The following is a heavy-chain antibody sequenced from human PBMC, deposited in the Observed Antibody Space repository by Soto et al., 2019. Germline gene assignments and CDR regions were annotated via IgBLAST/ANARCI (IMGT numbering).Heavy chain of an antibody. V-gene: IGHV3-66*01. CDR1: GFTVSSNY. CDR2: IYSGGTT. CDR3: VRRNDGIPY. J-gene: IGHJ4*02. D-gene: IGHD1-1*01. Sequence: PGGSLRLSCAASGFTVSSNYMNWVRQAPGKGLEWVSVIYSGGTTYYADSVMGRFTVSRDNSKNTLYLQMNSLRAEDTAVYYCVRRNDGIPYWGQGTLVTVSS.